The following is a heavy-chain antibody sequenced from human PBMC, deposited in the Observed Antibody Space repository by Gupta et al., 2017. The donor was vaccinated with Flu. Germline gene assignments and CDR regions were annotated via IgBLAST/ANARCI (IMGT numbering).Heavy chain of an antibody. V-gene: IGHV3-21*01. J-gene: IGHJ4*02. CDR3: ASGLDIGQQFDY. CDR2: ISSSSSYI. CDR1: GFTFRTYY. D-gene: IGHD5-12*01. Sequence: QLVVSGGGLVKPGGSLRLSCAASGFTFRTYYMHCARQTPAKGLEVVSSISSSSSYIYYADSMKGRFTTSRDNAKNSLYLQMSSLRAEDTAVYYCASGLDIGQQFDYWGQGTLVTVSS.